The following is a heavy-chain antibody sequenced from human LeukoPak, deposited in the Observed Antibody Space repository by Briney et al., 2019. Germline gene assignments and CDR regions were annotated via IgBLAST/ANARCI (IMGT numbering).Heavy chain of an antibody. D-gene: IGHD3-10*01. CDR3: ARMVRGVKWFDP. CDR1: GGSFSGYY. J-gene: IGHJ5*02. Sequence: SETLSLTCAVYGGSFSGYYRSWIRQPPGKGLEWIGEINHSGSTNYNPSLKSRVTISVDTSKNQFSLKLSSVTAADTAVYYCARMVRGVKWFDPWGQGTLVTVSS. CDR2: INHSGST. V-gene: IGHV4-34*01.